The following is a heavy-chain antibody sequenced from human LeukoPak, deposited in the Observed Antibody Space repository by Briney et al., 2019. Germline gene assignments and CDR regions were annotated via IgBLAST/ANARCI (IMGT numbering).Heavy chain of an antibody. CDR1: GYTFTSYG. J-gene: IGHJ4*02. D-gene: IGHD2-2*01. CDR2: ISAYNGNT. CDR3: ARDVVVPAAHASIDY. Sequence: ASVKVSCKASGYTFTSYGISWVRQAPGQGLEWMGWISAYNGNTNYAQKLQGRVTMTTDTSTSTAYMELRSLRSDDTAVYYCARDVVVPAAHASIDYWGQGTLVTVSS. V-gene: IGHV1-18*01.